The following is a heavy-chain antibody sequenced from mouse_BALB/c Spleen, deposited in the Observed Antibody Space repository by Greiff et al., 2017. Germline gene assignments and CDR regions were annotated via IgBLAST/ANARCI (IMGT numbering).Heavy chain of an antibody. CDR1: GFSLTSYG. V-gene: IGHV2-9*02. CDR3: ARGWGNYGSAMDY. Sequence: VKLQESGPGLVAPSQSLSITCTVSGFSLTSYGVHWVRQPPGKGLEWLGVIWAGGSTNYNSALMSRLSISKDNSKSQVFLKMNSLQTDDTAMYYCARGWGNYGSAMDYWGQGTTLTVSS. CDR2: IWAGGST. J-gene: IGHJ2*01. D-gene: IGHD2-1*01.